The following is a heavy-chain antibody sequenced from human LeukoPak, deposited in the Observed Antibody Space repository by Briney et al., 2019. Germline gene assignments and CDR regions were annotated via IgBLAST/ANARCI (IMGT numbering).Heavy chain of an antibody. V-gene: IGHV3-30-3*01. D-gene: IGHD3-22*01. CDR3: ARGDPLYSMIVVAWDY. CDR2: ISYDGSNK. J-gene: IGHJ4*02. CDR1: GFTFSSYA. Sequence: PGGSLRLSCAASGFTFSSYAMHWVRQAPGKGLEWVAVISYDGSNKYYADSVKGRFTISRDNSKNALYLQMNSLRAEDAAVYYCARGDPLYSMIVVAWDYWGQGTLVTVSS.